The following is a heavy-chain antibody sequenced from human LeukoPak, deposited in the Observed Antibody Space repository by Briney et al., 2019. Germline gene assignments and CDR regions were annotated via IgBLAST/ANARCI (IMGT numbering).Heavy chain of an antibody. CDR3: VRSIDA. CDR2: IKPDGSQT. V-gene: IGHV3-7*03. J-gene: IGHJ5*02. Sequence: GGSLRLSCAASGFTVTGNYMSWVRQAPGKGLEWVGNIKPDGSQTYYVDSVKGRFTISRDNAKNSVSLQLNSLRAEDTAVYFCVRSIDAWGQGTLVTVSS. CDR1: GFTVTGNY. D-gene: IGHD3-3*01.